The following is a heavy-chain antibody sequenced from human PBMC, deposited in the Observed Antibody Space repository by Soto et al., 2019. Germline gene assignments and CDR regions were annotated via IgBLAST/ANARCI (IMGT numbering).Heavy chain of an antibody. V-gene: IGHV1-3*04. CDR1: GYTLTSFPTYA. J-gene: IGHJ3*02. Sequence: QVQLWQTGAEVKQPGASVKVSCKASGYTLTSFPTYAVQWVRQAPGQSLEWMGWLNTGNGNTKYSQTFQGRVTITRDTSASTAYMELSSLRPEDTAVYYCARAGLMWFGESNDAFDIWGQGTMVTVSS. D-gene: IGHD3-10*01. CDR2: LNTGNGNT. CDR3: ARAGLMWFGESNDAFDI.